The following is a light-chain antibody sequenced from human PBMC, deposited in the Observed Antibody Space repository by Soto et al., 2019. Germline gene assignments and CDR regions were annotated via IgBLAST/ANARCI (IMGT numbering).Light chain of an antibody. Sequence: QSALTQPASVSGSPGQSITISCTGTSSDVGSHNLGSWYQQHPGKAPKLMIYEGSKRPSGVSNRFSGSKSGNTASLTISGLQAEDEADYYCCLYAGIVVFGGGTKLTVL. J-gene: IGLJ2*01. CDR2: EGS. CDR3: CLYAGIVV. CDR1: SSDVGSHNL. V-gene: IGLV2-23*01.